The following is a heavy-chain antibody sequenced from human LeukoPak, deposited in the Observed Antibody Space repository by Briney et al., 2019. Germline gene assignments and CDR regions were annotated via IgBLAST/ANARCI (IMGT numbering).Heavy chain of an antibody. CDR1: GYTFTGYY. D-gene: IGHD3-22*01. V-gene: IGHV1-8*02. CDR2: MNPNSGNT. Sequence: ASVKVSCKASGYTFTGYYMHWVRQATGQGLEWMGWMNPNSGNTGYAQKFQGRVTMTRSTSISTAYMELSSLRSEDTAVYYCARRATDRSGYNYFTQYFQHWGQGTLVTVSS. CDR3: ARRATDRSGYNYFTQYFQH. J-gene: IGHJ1*01.